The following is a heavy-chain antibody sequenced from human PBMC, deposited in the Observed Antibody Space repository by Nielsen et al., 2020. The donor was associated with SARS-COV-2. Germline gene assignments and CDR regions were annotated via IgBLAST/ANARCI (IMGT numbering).Heavy chain of an antibody. CDR2: MNPNSGNT. J-gene: IGHJ5*02. D-gene: IGHD2-15*01. CDR1: GYTFTSYD. Sequence: ASVKVSCKASGYTFTSYDINWVRQATGQGLEWMGWMNPNSGNTGYAQKFQGRVTMTRNTSISTAYMELSRLRSDDTAVYYCARDKWDIVVVVAAEGNWFDPWGQGTLVTVSS. CDR3: ARDKWDIVVVVAAEGNWFDP. V-gene: IGHV1-8*01.